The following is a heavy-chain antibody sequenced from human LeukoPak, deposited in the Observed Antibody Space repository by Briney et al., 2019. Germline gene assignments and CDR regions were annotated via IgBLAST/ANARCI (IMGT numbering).Heavy chain of an antibody. J-gene: IGHJ6*03. D-gene: IGHD5-18*01. V-gene: IGHV1-69*06. CDR2: IIPIFGTA. Sequence: SVKVSCKASGGTFSSYAISWVRQAPGQGLEWMGGIIPIFGTANYAQKFQGRVTITADKSTSTAYMELSSLRSEDTAVYYCARADTAMVTHNHYYYYMDVWGKGTTVTVSS. CDR3: ARADTAMVTHNHYYYYMDV. CDR1: GGTFSSYA.